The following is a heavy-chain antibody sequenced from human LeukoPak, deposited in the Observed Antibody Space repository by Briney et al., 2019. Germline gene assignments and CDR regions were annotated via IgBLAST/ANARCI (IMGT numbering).Heavy chain of an antibody. J-gene: IGHJ4*02. D-gene: IGHD4-17*01. V-gene: IGHV1-69*13. CDR1: GGTFSSYA. CDR3: ASNGDYLDLFDY. CDR2: IIPIFGTA. Sequence: SVKVSCKASGGTFSSYAISWVRQAPGQGLEWMGGIIPIFGTANYAQKFQGRVTITADESTSTAYMELSSLRSEDTAVYFCASNGDYLDLFDYWGQGTLVTVSS.